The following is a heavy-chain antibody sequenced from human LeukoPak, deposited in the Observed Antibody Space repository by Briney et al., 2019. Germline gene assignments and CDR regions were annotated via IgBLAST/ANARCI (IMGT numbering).Heavy chain of an antibody. Sequence: GGSLRLSCAASGFTFSGSAMHWVRQASGKRREWVGRIRSKANSYATAYAASVKGRFTISRDDSKNTAYLQMNRLKTEDTAVYYCTRGLRDFDYWGQGTLVTVSS. CDR1: GFTFSGSA. V-gene: IGHV3-73*01. CDR2: IRSKANSYAT. CDR3: TRGLRDFDY. J-gene: IGHJ4*02. D-gene: IGHD4-17*01.